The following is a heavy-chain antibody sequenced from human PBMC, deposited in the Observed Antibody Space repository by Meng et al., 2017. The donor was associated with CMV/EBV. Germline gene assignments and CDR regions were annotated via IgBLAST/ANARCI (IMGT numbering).Heavy chain of an antibody. CDR2: IWYDGSNK. J-gene: IGHJ4*02. Sequence: GGSLRLSCAASGFTFSSYGMHWVRQAPGKGLEWVAVIWYDGSNKYYADSVKGRFTISRDNSKNTLYLQMNSLRAEDTAVYYCAKDSVVFRYGSGSYPYFDYWGQGTLVTVSS. CDR3: AKDSVVFRYGSGSYPYFDY. CDR1: GFTFSSYG. D-gene: IGHD3-10*01. V-gene: IGHV3-30*02.